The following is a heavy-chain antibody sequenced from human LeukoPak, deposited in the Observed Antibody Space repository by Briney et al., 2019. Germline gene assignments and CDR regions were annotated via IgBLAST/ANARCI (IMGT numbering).Heavy chain of an antibody. CDR3: ARARGKNNSGYYVSGYFDY. J-gene: IGHJ4*02. V-gene: IGHV4-39*01. D-gene: IGHD3-22*01. CDR2: IYYSGST. Sequence: PSETLSLTCTVPGDSISSSSYYWGWIRQPPGKGLEWIGSIYYSGSTYYNPSLKSQVTISVDTSKKQFSLKVNSVTAADTAVYYCARARGKNNSGYYVSGYFDYWGQGTLVIVSS. CDR1: GDSISSSSYY.